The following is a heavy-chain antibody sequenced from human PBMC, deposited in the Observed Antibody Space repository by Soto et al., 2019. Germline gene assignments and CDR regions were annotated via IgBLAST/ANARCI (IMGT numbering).Heavy chain of an antibody. CDR3: RVWIGELSTDY. V-gene: IGHV3-74*01. D-gene: IGHD3-16*02. CDR1: GFTFSRYV. Sequence: EVQLVESGGGLIQPGGSLRLSCVASGFTFSRYVVNWVRQIPGKGLEWVSRITNDGTSTAYADSVKGRFTISRDNDKNTVYLQMSSLGAEDAALYYCRVWIGELSTDYWGQGTLVTVSS. CDR2: ITNDGTST. J-gene: IGHJ4*02.